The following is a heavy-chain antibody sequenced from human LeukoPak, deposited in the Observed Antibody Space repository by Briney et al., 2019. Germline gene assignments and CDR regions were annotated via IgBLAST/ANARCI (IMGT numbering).Heavy chain of an antibody. Sequence: PSETLSLTCTVSGGSISSSSYYWGWIRQPPGKGLEWIGSIYYSGSTYYNPSLKSRFTISVDTSKNQFSLKLSSVTAADTAVYYCARDRIGYCTNGVCYDDAFDIWGQGTMVTVSS. CDR1: GGSISSSSYY. CDR3: ARDRIGYCTNGVCYDDAFDI. CDR2: IYYSGST. J-gene: IGHJ3*02. D-gene: IGHD2-8*01. V-gene: IGHV4-39*07.